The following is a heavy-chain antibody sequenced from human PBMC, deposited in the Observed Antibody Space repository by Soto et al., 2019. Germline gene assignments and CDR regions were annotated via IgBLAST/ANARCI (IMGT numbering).Heavy chain of an antibody. Sequence: GGSLRLSCAASGFTFSSYAMSWVRQAPGKGLEWVSAISGSGGSTYYADSVKGRFTISRDNSKNTLYLQMDSLRAGDTAVYHCAKDRDTRYFDWLSGGFDYWGQGSLVTVSS. J-gene: IGHJ4*02. V-gene: IGHV3-23*01. CDR3: AKDRDTRYFDWLSGGFDY. D-gene: IGHD3-9*01. CDR2: ISGSGGST. CDR1: GFTFSSYA.